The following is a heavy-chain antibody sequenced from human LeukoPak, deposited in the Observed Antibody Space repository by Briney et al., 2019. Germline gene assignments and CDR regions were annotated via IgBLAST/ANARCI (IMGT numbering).Heavy chain of an antibody. Sequence: GGSLRLSCAASGFTFSSYGMHWVRQAPGKGLEWVAVTWYDGSNKYCADSVKGRFTISRDNSKNTLYLQMNSLRAEDTAVYYCAREYGSGSYYFDYWGQGTLVTVSS. CDR3: AREYGSGSYYFDY. CDR1: GFTFSSYG. J-gene: IGHJ4*02. D-gene: IGHD3-10*01. V-gene: IGHV3-33*01. CDR2: TWYDGSNK.